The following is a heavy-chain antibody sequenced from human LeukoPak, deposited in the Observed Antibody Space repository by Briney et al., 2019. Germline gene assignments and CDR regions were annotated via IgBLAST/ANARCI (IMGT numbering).Heavy chain of an antibody. CDR2: IIPIFGTA. D-gene: IGHD3-10*01. J-gene: IGHJ4*02. V-gene: IGHV1-69*13. CDR3: ARDNPTALYGSGSYYNY. CDR1: GYTFTGYY. Sequence: GASVKVSCKASGYTFTGYYMHWVRQAPGQGLEWMGGIIPIFGTANYAQKFQGRVTITADESTSTAYMELSSLRSEDTAVYYCARDNPTALYGSGSYYNYWGQGTLVTVSS.